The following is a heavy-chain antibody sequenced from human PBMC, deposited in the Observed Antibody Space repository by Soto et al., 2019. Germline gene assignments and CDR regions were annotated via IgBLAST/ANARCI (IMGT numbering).Heavy chain of an antibody. Sequence: PVGSLRLSCAASGFSFSSYAMSWVRQSPGKGLEWVSGISGSGGSTYYADSVKGRFTISRDNSKNTLYLQMNSLRAEDTAVYYCAKAILVVLTAPVHQWGQGTLFTVSS. J-gene: IGHJ4*02. V-gene: IGHV3-23*01. CDR3: AKAILVVLTAPVHQ. CDR1: GFSFSSYA. D-gene: IGHD2-21*02. CDR2: ISGSGGST.